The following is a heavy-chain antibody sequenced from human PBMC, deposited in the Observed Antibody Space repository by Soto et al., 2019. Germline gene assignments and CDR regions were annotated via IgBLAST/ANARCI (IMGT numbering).Heavy chain of an antibody. CDR1: GYSFTSHG. D-gene: IGHD3-10*01. Sequence: QVQLVQSGAEVKKPGASVKVSCKASGYSFTSHGISWVRQAPGQGLEWMGWISANSGDTNYAQKLQGRVTVSTDTSTSTAYPELRSLRSEDTAVYYCARMVRGSNIDYYHYRDVWGKGTTVTVSS. CDR3: ARMVRGSNIDYYHYRDV. V-gene: IGHV1-18*01. CDR2: ISANSGDT. J-gene: IGHJ6*03.